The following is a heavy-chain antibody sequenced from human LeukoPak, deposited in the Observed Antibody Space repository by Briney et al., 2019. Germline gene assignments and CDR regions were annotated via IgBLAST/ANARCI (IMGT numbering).Heavy chain of an antibody. J-gene: IGHJ4*02. CDR3: ARSYYTRGSYFDY. CDR2: IYYSGST. Sequence: SETLSLTCTVSGGSISSYYWSWIRQPPGKGLEWIGYIYYSGSTNYNPSLKSRVTISVDTSKNQFSLELSSVTAADTAVYYCARSYYTRGSYFDYWGQGTLVTVSS. D-gene: IGHD1-26*01. CDR1: GGSISSYY. V-gene: IGHV4-59*08.